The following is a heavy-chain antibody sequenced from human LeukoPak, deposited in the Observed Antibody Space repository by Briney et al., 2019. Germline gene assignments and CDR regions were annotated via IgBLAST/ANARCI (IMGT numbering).Heavy chain of an antibody. Sequence: GGSLRLSCAASGFTFSSYSMNWVRQAPGKGLEWVSSISSSSSYIYYADSVKGRFTISRDNSKNTLYLQMNSLRAEDTAVYYCAKGRIAVAGEIDYWGQGTLVTVSS. J-gene: IGHJ4*02. CDR2: ISSSSSYI. CDR3: AKGRIAVAGEIDY. V-gene: IGHV3-21*04. D-gene: IGHD6-19*01. CDR1: GFTFSSYS.